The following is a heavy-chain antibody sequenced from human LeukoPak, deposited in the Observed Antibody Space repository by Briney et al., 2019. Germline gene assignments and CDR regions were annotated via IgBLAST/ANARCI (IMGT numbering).Heavy chain of an antibody. CDR2: VYYSGTT. Sequence: SETLSLTCSVSGGSISLSYYYWGWIRQPPGKALGWIGSVYYSGTTSYNPSLKSRVTISVDMSKNHFSLRLSSVTAADTAMYYCARGTLYSGWSYYFDYWGQGSQVTVSS. V-gene: IGHV4-39*07. CDR3: ARGTLYSGWSYYFDY. D-gene: IGHD6-19*01. CDR1: GGSISLSYYY. J-gene: IGHJ4*02.